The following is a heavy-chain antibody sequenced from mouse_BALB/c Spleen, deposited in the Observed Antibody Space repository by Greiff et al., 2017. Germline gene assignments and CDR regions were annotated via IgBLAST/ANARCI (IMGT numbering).Heavy chain of an antibody. J-gene: IGHJ3*01. V-gene: IGHV7-3*02. CDR2: IRNKANGYTT. D-gene: IGHD2-4*01. Sequence: EVMLVESGGGLVQPGGSLRLSCATSGFTFTDYYMSWVRQPPGKALEWLGFIRNKANGYTTEYSASVKGRFTISRDNSQSTLYLQMNTLRAEDSATYYCAREGLRRPAWFAYWGQGTLVTVSA. CDR3: AREGLRRPAWFAY. CDR1: GFTFTDYY.